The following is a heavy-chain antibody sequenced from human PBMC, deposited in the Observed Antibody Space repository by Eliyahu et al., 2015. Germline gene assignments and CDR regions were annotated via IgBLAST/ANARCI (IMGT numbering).Heavy chain of an antibody. D-gene: IGHD2-21*02. CDR2: IYYDGSNT. CDR3: ASGRGAVTATNFDN. Sequence: VQLVESGGGVVQPGTSLRLXCAAXGFXXGNYGMHWVRQAPGKGLEWVAIIYYDGSNTYYTDSVKGRFTISRDNSKNMLYLQMNSLRAEDTAVYYCASGRGAVTATNFDNWGRGILVTVSP. J-gene: IGHJ4*02. V-gene: IGHV3-33*01. CDR1: GFXXGNYG.